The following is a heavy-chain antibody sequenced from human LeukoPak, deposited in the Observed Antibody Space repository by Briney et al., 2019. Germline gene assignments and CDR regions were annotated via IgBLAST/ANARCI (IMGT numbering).Heavy chain of an antibody. CDR2: IYTSGKT. V-gene: IGHV4-4*07. CDR1: GDSINSHC. CDR3: ASVHTYGSDAFDM. J-gene: IGHJ3*02. D-gene: IGHD3-10*01. Sequence: ASETLSLTCTVSGDSINSHCWSWIRQPAGKGLEWIGRIYTSGKTNYNPSVKSRVIMSMDTSRNQFSLTLTSLTAADTAVYYCASVHTYGSDAFDMWGQGTMVTVSS.